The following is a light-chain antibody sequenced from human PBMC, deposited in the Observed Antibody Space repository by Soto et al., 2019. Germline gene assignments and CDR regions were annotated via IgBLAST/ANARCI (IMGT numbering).Light chain of an antibody. Sequence: DIQMTQSPSTLSASVGDRVTITCRASQSISSWLAWYQQKPGKAPKLLIYDASSLESGVPSRFSGSGSGTEFTLTISSLQPDDFANYYCQQYNSYSETFGQGTKVAIK. J-gene: IGKJ1*01. CDR2: DAS. CDR1: QSISSW. V-gene: IGKV1-5*01. CDR3: QQYNSYSET.